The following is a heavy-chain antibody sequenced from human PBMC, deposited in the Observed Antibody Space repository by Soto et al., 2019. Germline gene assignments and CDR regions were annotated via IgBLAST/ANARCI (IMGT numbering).Heavy chain of an antibody. J-gene: IGHJ6*02. D-gene: IGHD1-1*01. CDR3: ARTSYGNDRLDV. CDR2: IDWDGDK. Sequence: GPTLGNPPQTLTLTCTFSGFSLSTSGMRVSWIRQPPGKALEWLARIDWDGDKFYSTSLKTRLTISKDTSKNQVVLTMANTDPGHTATYYCARTSYGNDRLDVWGQGTTVAVSS. CDR1: GFSLSTSGMR. V-gene: IGHV2-70*04.